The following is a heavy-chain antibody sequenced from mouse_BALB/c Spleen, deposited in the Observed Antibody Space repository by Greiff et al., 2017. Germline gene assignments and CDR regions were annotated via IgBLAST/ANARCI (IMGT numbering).Heavy chain of an antibody. D-gene: IGHD2-14*01. V-gene: IGHV14-3*02. J-gene: IGHJ3*01. CDR1: GFNIQDPY. CDR2: LDPANGNP. CDR3: ARREVRRGTWFAY. Sequence: VQLKESGAELVKPGASVQLSCTASGFNIQDPYMHWVKQRPEQGLEWIGRLDPANGNPKSDPKFQGKATITADTASNTAHLQLSSLTSEDTAVYYCARREVRRGTWFAYWGQGTLGTVSA.